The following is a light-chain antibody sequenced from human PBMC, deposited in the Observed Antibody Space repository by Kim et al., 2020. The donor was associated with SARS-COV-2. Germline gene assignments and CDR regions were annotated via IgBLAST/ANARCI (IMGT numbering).Light chain of an antibody. J-gene: IGKJ1*01. V-gene: IGKV3-15*01. CDR1: QSINTN. Sequence: SPGERANLSCRASQSINTNLVWYQQKPGQGPRLLIYGASTRATGVPARFSGSGSGTEFTLTISSLQSEDFAIYYCQQFHNWPPWTFGQGTKVDIK. CDR2: GAS. CDR3: QQFHNWPPWT.